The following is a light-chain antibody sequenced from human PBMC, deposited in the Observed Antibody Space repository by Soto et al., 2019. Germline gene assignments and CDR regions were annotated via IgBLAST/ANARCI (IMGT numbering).Light chain of an antibody. V-gene: IGKV1-27*01. CDR2: AAS. J-gene: IGKJ4*01. Sequence: DTQMTQSPSSLSASVGDRVTVTCRASQGISSYLAWYQQKPGKVPKLLIFAASTLQPGVPSRFSGSGSGTDFTLTIRSLQPEDVATYYCQKYDSASSPTFGGGTKVEIK. CDR3: QKYDSASSPT. CDR1: QGISSY.